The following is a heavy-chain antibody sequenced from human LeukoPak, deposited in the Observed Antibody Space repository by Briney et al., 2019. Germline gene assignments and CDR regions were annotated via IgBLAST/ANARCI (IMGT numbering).Heavy chain of an antibody. CDR1: GFTFSSYA. J-gene: IGHJ6*02. CDR3: ARELESFWNYIYYYGMDV. D-gene: IGHD1-7*01. V-gene: IGHV3-30-3*01. Sequence: GGSLRLSCAASGFTFSSYAMHWVRQAPGKGLEWVAVISYDGSNKYYADSVKGRFTISRDNSKNTLYLQMNSLRAEDTAVYYCARELESFWNYIYYYGMDVWGQGTTVTVSS. CDR2: ISYDGSNK.